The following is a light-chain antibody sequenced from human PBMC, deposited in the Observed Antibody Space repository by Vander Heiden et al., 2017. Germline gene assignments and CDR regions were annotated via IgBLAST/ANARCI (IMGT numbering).Light chain of an antibody. Sequence: DVVLTQSPLSLPVTPGEPASVPCRSSQSLLLSSGYNYLDWYVQKPGQSPQLLIYLGSNRASGVPDRLSGSGSGTDFTLYISRVEAEDVGVYYCMQAIQTPMTFGGGTKVEIK. J-gene: IGKJ4*01. V-gene: IGKV2-28*01. CDR2: LGS. CDR3: MQAIQTPMT. CDR1: QSLLLSSGYNY.